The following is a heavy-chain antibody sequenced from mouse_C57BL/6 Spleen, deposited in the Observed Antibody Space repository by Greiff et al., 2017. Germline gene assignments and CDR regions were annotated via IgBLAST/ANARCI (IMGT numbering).Heavy chain of an antibody. V-gene: IGHV1-26*01. CDR1: GYTFTDYY. Sequence: EVQLQQSGPELVKPGASVKISCKASGYTFTDYYMNWVKQSHGKSLEWIGDINPNNGGTSYNQKFKGKATLTVDKSSSTAYMELRSLTSEDSAVYYCARRSNYVRAYAMDYWGQGTSVTVSS. J-gene: IGHJ4*01. D-gene: IGHD2-5*01. CDR3: ARRSNYVRAYAMDY. CDR2: INPNNGGT.